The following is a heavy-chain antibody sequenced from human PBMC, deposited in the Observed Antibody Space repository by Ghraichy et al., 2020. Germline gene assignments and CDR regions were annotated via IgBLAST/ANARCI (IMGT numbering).Heavy chain of an antibody. CDR3: ARTLSTHSSDPIWDYYYYYMDV. CDR1: GFTFSSYS. D-gene: IGHD6-19*01. CDR2: ISSSSSTI. J-gene: IGHJ6*03. Sequence: GSLRLSCAASGFTFSSYSMNWVRQAPGKGLEWVSYISSSSSTIYYADSVKGRFTISRDNAKNSLYLQMNSLRAEETAVYYCARTLSTHSSDPIWDYYYYYMDVWGKGTTVTVSS. V-gene: IGHV3-48*01.